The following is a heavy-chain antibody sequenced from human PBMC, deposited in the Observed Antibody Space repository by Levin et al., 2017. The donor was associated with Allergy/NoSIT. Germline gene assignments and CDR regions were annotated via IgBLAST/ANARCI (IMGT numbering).Heavy chain of an antibody. D-gene: IGHD6-19*01. J-gene: IGHJ4*02. CDR1: GYTFTSYG. Sequence: ASVKVSCKASGYTFTSYGISWVRQAPGQGLEWMGWISAYNGNTNYAQKLQGRVTMTTDTSTSTAYMVLRSLRSDDTAVYYCARVLGQWLVFYFDYWGQGTLVTVSS. V-gene: IGHV1-18*01. CDR3: ARVLGQWLVFYFDY. CDR2: ISAYNGNT.